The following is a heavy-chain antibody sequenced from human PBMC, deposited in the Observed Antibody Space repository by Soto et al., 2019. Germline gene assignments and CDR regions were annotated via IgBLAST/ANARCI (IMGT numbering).Heavy chain of an antibody. CDR3: ARAGFGHGLDV. CDR2: TADKRSRYTT. CDR1: GFTSSDHY. D-gene: IGHD3-16*01. J-gene: IGHJ6*02. V-gene: IGHV3-72*01. Sequence: EVELVESGGGLVQAGGSLRVSCGVSGFTSSDHYMDWVRQAPGKGLEWVGRTADKRSRYTTEYAASAKGGFIISRDDSKNSVYLQMNSLKIEDTAVYYCARAGFGHGLDVWGQGTTVTVSS.